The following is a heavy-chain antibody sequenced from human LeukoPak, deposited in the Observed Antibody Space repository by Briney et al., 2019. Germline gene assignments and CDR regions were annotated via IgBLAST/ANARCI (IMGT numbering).Heavy chain of an antibody. CDR2: IYYSGST. Sequence: SETLSLTCTVPGGSISSYYWSWIRQPPGKGLEWIGYIYYSGSTNYNPSLKSRVTISIDTSKDQFSLRLSSVTAADTAVYYCARDTHYYGMDVWGQGTTVTVSS. CDR3: ARDTHYYGMDV. J-gene: IGHJ6*02. CDR1: GGSISSYY. V-gene: IGHV4-59*01.